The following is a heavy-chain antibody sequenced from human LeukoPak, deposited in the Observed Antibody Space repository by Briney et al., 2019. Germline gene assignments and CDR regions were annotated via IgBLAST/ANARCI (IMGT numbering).Heavy chain of an antibody. D-gene: IGHD2-2*01. Sequence: KPSETLSLTCTVSGGSISGYFWSWIRQPPGKGPEWIGYIYRTGTTNYSPSLSSRVTISVDTSKNQLSLNLRFVTATDTAVYHCARHNPPPTGFCSGTSCFMSGSQYLYMDVWGKGTSVTVS. V-gene: IGHV4-4*09. CDR3: ARHNPPPTGFCSGTSCFMSGSQYLYMDV. CDR2: IYRTGTT. J-gene: IGHJ6*03. CDR1: GGSISGYF.